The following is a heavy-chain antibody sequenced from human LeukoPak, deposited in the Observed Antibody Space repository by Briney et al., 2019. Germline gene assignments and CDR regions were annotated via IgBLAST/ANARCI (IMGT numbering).Heavy chain of an antibody. CDR3: ARGLRVVIGGSPPWYYFDY. V-gene: IGHV1-18*01. D-gene: IGHD2-15*01. Sequence: GASVKVSCKASGYSFTSYGLTWVRQASGQGLEWMGWISTYNGSTNYAQNLQGRITMTTDTSTSTAYMELRSLRSEDTAVYYCARGLRVVIGGSPPWYYFDYWGQGSLATVSS. CDR1: GYSFTSYG. CDR2: ISTYNGST. J-gene: IGHJ4*02.